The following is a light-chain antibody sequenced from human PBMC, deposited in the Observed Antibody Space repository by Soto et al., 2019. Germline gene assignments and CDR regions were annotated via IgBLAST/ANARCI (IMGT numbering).Light chain of an antibody. CDR3: QQSHSTPIT. Sequence: DIQMTQSPSSLSASVGDRVTITCRASQNIGNYVNWYQQKPGKAPNLLIYAASSLQSGVPSRFGGSGFETDFTLTINSLQPEDFATYYCQQSHSTPITFGQGTRLEIK. CDR1: QNIGNY. V-gene: IGKV1-39*01. CDR2: AAS. J-gene: IGKJ5*01.